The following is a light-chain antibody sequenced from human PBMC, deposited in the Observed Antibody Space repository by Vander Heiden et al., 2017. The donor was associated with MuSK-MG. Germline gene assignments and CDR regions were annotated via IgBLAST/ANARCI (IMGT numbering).Light chain of an antibody. J-gene: IGLJ2*01. CDR2: DVS. V-gene: IGLV2-14*03. CDR3: CSYTVNSTLFV. Sequence: HSALTQPASVSGFPGQSITIPCTGTGGDIGGFNYVSWYQHHPGIVPKLMIYDVSYRPSGVSFRFSGSKSGNTASLTISGLQAEDEGDYYCCSYTVNSTLFVFGGGTKLTVL. CDR1: GGDIGGFNY.